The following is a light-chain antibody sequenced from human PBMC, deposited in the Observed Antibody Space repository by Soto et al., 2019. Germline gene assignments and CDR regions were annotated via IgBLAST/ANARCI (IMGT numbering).Light chain of an antibody. CDR2: GDN. J-gene: IGLJ2*01. CDR1: NSNIGAGFD. V-gene: IGLV1-40*01. CDR3: AAWDDSLNGPV. Sequence: QSVLTQPPSVSGAPGQTVTLSCTGSNSNIGAGFDVHWYQQYPGTVPKLLIYGDNNRPSGVPDRFSGSKSGTSASLAISGLQSEDEADYYCAAWDDSLNGPVFGGGTKLTVL.